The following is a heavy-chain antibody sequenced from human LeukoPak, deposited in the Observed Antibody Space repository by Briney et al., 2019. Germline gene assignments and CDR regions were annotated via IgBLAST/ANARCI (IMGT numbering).Heavy chain of an antibody. CDR1: GFTFDDYA. J-gene: IGHJ4*02. CDR3: ANSWWTHI. CDR2: IDWNSDNT. V-gene: IGHV3-9*01. Sequence: PGRSLRLSCAASGFTFDDYAMHWVRQAPGKGLEWVSSIDWNSDNTDYADSVKGRFTISRDNAKNSLYLQMNSLRPEDTAFYYCANSWWTHIGGQGVLVTVSS. D-gene: IGHD2-15*01.